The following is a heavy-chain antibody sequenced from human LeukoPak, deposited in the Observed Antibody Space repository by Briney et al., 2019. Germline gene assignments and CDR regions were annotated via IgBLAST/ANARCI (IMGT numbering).Heavy chain of an antibody. CDR1: GYTFTCYY. CDR2: INPSSGGT. V-gene: IGHV1-2*02. J-gene: IGHJ5*02. CDR3: ARDGTYYYDSSGYYRWFDP. Sequence: GASVKVSCKASGYTFTCYYMHWVRQAPGQGLEWMGWINPSSGGTNYAQKFQGRVTMTRDTSTSTVYMELSSLRSEDTAVYYCARDGTYYYDSSGYYRWFDPWGQGTLVTVSS. D-gene: IGHD3-22*01.